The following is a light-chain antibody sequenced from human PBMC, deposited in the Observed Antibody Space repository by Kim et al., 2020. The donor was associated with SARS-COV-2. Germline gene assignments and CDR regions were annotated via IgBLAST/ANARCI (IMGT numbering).Light chain of an antibody. CDR1: SLRTYY. CDR2: GKN. V-gene: IGLV3-19*01. J-gene: IGLJ2*01. Sequence: ALGQTVRITCQGDSLRTYYATWYQQKPGQAPLLVIYGKNNRPSGIPDRFSGSSSGNTASLTVTGAQAVDEADYYCSSRDNSGDHVVFGGGTKLIFL. CDR3: SSRDNSGDHVV.